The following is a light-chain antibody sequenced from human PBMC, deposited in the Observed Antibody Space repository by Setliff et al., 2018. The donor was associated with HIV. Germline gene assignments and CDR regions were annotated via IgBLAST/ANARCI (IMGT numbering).Light chain of an antibody. CDR3: QSYDSSLSGPYV. V-gene: IGLV1-40*01. Sequence: QSVLTQPPSVSGAPGQTVTISCTGGSTSIGAGFHVHWYQQRPGAAPKLLIYTDNNRPSGVPDRFSGSKSGTSASLAIAGLQAEDEADYYCQSYDSSLSGPYVFGTGTKVTVL. J-gene: IGLJ1*01. CDR1: STSIGAGFH. CDR2: TDN.